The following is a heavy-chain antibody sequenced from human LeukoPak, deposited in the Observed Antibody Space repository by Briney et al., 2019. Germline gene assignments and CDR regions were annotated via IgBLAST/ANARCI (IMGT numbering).Heavy chain of an antibody. V-gene: IGHV4-59*01. J-gene: IGHJ4*02. Sequence: SETLSLTCTVSGGSISSYYWSWIRQPPGKGLEWIGYIYYSGSTNYNPSLKSRVTISVDTSKNQFSLKLSSVTAADTAVYYCARSSYDFWSGLRFDYWGQGTLVTVSS. CDR3: ARSSYDFWSGLRFDY. CDR2: IYYSGST. CDR1: GGSISSYY. D-gene: IGHD3-3*01.